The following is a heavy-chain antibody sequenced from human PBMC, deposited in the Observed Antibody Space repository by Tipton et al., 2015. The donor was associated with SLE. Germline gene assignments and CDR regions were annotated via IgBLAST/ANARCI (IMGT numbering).Heavy chain of an antibody. D-gene: IGHD3-3*01. Sequence: QSGPEVKKPGSSVKVSCKASGGAFSSYAISWVRQAPGQGLEWMGRIIPIFGTANYAQKFQGRVTITADESTSTAYMELSSLRSEDTAVYYCARKRGVYDFWSGYYEYWGQGTLVTVSS. CDR3: ARKRGVYDFWSGYYEY. V-gene: IGHV1-69*15. CDR1: GGAFSSYA. J-gene: IGHJ4*02. CDR2: IIPIFGTA.